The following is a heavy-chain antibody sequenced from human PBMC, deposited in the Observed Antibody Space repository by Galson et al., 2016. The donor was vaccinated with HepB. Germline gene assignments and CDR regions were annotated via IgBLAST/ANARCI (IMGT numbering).Heavy chain of an antibody. Sequence: SVKVSCKASGGTFSSYSFTWVRQAPGQGLEWMGRLVPPLNLTNYAQRFQGRVTITADKSTTAAFMELNSLRSEDTAVYYCVIDYGHYPGRYWGQGTLVTVSS. V-gene: IGHV1-69*02. CDR2: LVPPLNLT. CDR1: GGTFSSYS. J-gene: IGHJ4*02. D-gene: IGHD4-17*01. CDR3: VIDYGHYPGRY.